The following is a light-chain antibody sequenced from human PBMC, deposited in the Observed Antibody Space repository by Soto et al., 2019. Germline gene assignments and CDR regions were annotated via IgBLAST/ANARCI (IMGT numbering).Light chain of an antibody. Sequence: DIQMTQSPSSLSASVGDRVTITCQASQDINKNLIWYQQKPGKAPKLLIYDASGLETGVPSRFSGSSSGTGFTFTISSLQPEDFATYYCQHYNSYSEAFGQGTKVDIK. CDR1: QDINKN. J-gene: IGKJ1*01. CDR2: DAS. V-gene: IGKV1-33*01. CDR3: QHYNSYSEA.